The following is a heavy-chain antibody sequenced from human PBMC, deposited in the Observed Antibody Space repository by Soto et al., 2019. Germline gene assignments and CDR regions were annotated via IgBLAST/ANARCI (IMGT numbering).Heavy chain of an antibody. Sequence: GGSLRLSCAASGFTFSDYYMTWIRQAPGKGLKWVSFISGSRNYTDYADSVKGRFTISRDNSKNTVYLQMDSLRTEDTAVYYCESDCSSHTCYRQGGMDVWGQGTTVTVSS. V-gene: IGHV3-11*06. D-gene: IGHD2-2*02. CDR2: ISGSRNYT. CDR3: ESDCSSHTCYRQGGMDV. CDR1: GFTFSDYY. J-gene: IGHJ6*02.